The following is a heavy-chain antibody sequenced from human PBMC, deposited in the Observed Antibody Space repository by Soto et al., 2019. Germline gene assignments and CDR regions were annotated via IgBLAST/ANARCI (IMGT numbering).Heavy chain of an antibody. CDR2: ISWDGGST. CDR1: GFTFDDYT. V-gene: IGHV3-43*01. J-gene: IGHJ4*02. CDR3: AKDREKLDGYNFRSGYFDY. D-gene: IGHD3-3*01. Sequence: GGSLRLSCAASGFTFDDYTMHWVRQAPGKGLEWVSLISWDGGSTYYADSVKGRFTISRDNSKNSLYLQMNSLRTEDTALYYCAKDREKLDGYNFRSGYFDYWGQGTLVTVSS.